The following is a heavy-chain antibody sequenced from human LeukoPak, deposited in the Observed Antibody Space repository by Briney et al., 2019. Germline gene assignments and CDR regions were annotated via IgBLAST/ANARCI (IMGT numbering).Heavy chain of an antibody. D-gene: IGHD1-26*01. Sequence: GGSLRLSCAASGFTFSSYWMHWVRQALGKGLVWVSRIDSYGSSTSFADSVKGRFTISRDNAKNTLYLQMNSLRAEDTAVYYCASSTYSGSHWDAFDIWGQGTMVTVSS. J-gene: IGHJ3*02. CDR1: GFTFSSYW. V-gene: IGHV3-74*01. CDR2: IDSYGSST. CDR3: ASSTYSGSHWDAFDI.